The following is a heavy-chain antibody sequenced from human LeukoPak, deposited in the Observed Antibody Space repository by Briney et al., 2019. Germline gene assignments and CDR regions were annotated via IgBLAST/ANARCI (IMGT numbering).Heavy chain of an antibody. V-gene: IGHV4-4*07. J-gene: IGHJ5*02. CDR3: ARGPTTGDVLRRFDP. Sequence: SETLSLTCTVSGGSITSYYWSWIRQPAGKGLEWIGRIYSSGTTNYNPSLKSRVTMSVDTSKNQFSLKLTSVTATDMAVYYCARGPTTGDVLRRFDPWGQGTLVTVSS. CDR2: IYSSGTT. CDR1: GGSITSYY. D-gene: IGHD1-14*01.